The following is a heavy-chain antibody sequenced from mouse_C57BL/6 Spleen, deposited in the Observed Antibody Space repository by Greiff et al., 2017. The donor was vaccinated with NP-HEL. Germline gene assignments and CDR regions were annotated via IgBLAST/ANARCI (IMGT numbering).Heavy chain of an antibody. CDR2: IDPETGGT. D-gene: IGHD2-4*01. CDR1: GYTFTDYE. Sequence: VQLQQSGAELVRPGASVTLSCKASGYTFTDYEMHWVKQTPVHGLEWIGAIDPETGGTAYNQKFKGKAILTADKSSSTAYMELRSLTSEDSAVYYCTDDYDEGFAYWGQGTLVTVSA. J-gene: IGHJ3*01. V-gene: IGHV1-15*01. CDR3: TDDYDEGFAY.